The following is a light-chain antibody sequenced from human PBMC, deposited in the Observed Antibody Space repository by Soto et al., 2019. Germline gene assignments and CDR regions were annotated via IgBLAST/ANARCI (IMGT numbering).Light chain of an antibody. J-gene: IGLJ1*01. V-gene: IGLV1-47*01. Sequence: QSVLTQPPSASGTPGQRVTISCSGSSSNIGSNYVYWYQQLPGTAPKLLIYRNNQRPSGVPDRFSGSKSGTSASLAISGLRSEDEADYYCAAWDDNLSGFYVFGTGTKDTVL. CDR1: SSNIGSNY. CDR3: AAWDDNLSGFYV. CDR2: RNN.